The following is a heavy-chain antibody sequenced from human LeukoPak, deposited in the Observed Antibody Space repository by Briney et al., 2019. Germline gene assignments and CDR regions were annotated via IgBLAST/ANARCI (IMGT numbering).Heavy chain of an antibody. J-gene: IGHJ2*01. Sequence: PSETLSLTCTVSGGSISSYYWSWIRQPPGKGLEWIGYIYYSGSTNYNPSLKSRVTISVDTSKNQFSLKLSSVTAADTAVYYCARERRDSNWALPRYFDLWGRGTLVTVFS. CDR3: ARERRDSNWALPRYFDL. V-gene: IGHV4-59*01. CDR1: GGSISSYY. CDR2: IYYSGST. D-gene: IGHD4-11*01.